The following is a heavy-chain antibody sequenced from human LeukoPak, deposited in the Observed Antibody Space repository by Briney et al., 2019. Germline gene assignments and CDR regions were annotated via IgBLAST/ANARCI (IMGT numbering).Heavy chain of an antibody. CDR3: ARASSEYSSGMKPFDY. D-gene: IGHD6-19*01. CDR1: GGTFSSYA. CDR2: IIPIFGTA. Sequence: SVKLTCKASGGTFSSYAISWVRQAPGQGLEWMGGIIPIFGTANYAQKFQGRVTITTDESTSTAYMELSSLRSEETAVYYCARASSEYSSGMKPFDYWGQGTLVTVSS. V-gene: IGHV1-69*05. J-gene: IGHJ4*02.